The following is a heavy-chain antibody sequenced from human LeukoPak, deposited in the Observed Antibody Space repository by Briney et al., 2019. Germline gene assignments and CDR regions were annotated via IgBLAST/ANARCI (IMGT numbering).Heavy chain of an antibody. V-gene: IGHV1-2*02. CDR1: GYTFTNYY. J-gene: IGHJ4*02. Sequence: ASVKVSCKASGYTFTNYYIHWVRQAPGQGLEWMGGINPNSGGTIYAQKFQGRVTVTRDTSLTTAYMELSRLRSDDTAVYYCARDGETNDFWSPHVPLVFDYWGQGTLVTVSS. D-gene: IGHD3-3*01. CDR2: INPNSGGT. CDR3: ARDGETNDFWSPHVPLVFDY.